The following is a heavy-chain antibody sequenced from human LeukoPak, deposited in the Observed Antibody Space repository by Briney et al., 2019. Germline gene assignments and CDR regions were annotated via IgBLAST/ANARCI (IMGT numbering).Heavy chain of an antibody. CDR2: LSGSGETT. V-gene: IGHV3-23*01. J-gene: IGHJ4*02. Sequence: HSGGSLRLSCTASGFTFRSYAMIWVRQAPGKGLEWVSALSGSGETTYYADSVEGRFTISRDNAKNSLYLQMNSLRAEDTAVLYCARGLYSSSWYDFDYWGQGILVSVSS. CDR1: GFTFRSYA. D-gene: IGHD6-13*01. CDR3: ARGLYSSSWYDFDY.